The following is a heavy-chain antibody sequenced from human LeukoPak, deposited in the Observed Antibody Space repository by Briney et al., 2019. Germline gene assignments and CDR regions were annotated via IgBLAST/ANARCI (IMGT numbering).Heavy chain of an antibody. D-gene: IGHD2-15*01. CDR1: GGTFSSYA. CDR2: IIPIFGTA. V-gene: IGHV1-69*05. Sequence: SVKVSCKASGGTFSSYAISWVRQAPEQGPEWMGGIIPIFGTANYAQKFQGRVTITTDESTSTAYMELSSLRSEDTAVYYCAREGPQIHLGGFLYWGQGTLVTVSS. J-gene: IGHJ4*02. CDR3: AREGPQIHLGGFLY.